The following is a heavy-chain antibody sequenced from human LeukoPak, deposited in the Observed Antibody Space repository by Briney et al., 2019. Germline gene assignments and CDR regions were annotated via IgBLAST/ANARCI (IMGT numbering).Heavy chain of an antibody. J-gene: IGHJ1*01. CDR3: ARARPAPGASCFQH. Sequence: ASVKVSCKSSGYTFTSYYMHWVRQAPGQGLEWMGIINPSGGSTSYAQNFQGRVTMTTDTTTSTDYMELSSLRSEDTAVYYCARARPAPGASCFQHWGQGTLVTVSS. V-gene: IGHV1-46*01. CDR2: INPSGGST. CDR1: GYTFTSYY. D-gene: IGHD2-2*01.